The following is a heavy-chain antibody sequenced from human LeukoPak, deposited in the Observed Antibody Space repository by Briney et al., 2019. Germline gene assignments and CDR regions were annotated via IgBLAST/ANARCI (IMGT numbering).Heavy chain of an antibody. V-gene: IGHV5-51*01. CDR3: PGQSVVAPRAVLNV. J-gene: IGHJ3*01. Sequence: HGESRKFSVKRSGYSLGNYGCGWVRQMPGKGLEWMGIIYPGDSDTRYSPSFQGQVTISADKSISTAYLQWRSLKATDTAMYYCPGQSVVAPRAVLNVWSQGTMVTVSS. CDR2: IYPGDSDT. CDR1: GYSLGNYG. D-gene: IGHD2-15*01.